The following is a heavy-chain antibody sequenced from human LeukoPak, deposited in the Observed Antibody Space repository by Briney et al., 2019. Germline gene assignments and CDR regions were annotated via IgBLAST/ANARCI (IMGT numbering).Heavy chain of an antibody. Sequence: SETLSLTCTVSGGSISSYYWSWIRQPPGKGLEWIEHIYYSGSTNYNPSLKSRVTISVDRSKNQFSLRLTSVTAADTAVYYCARAGPWQIDPWGQGTLVTVSS. J-gene: IGHJ5*02. CDR2: IYYSGST. CDR3: ARAGPWQIDP. D-gene: IGHD3-10*01. CDR1: GGSISSYY. V-gene: IGHV4-59*01.